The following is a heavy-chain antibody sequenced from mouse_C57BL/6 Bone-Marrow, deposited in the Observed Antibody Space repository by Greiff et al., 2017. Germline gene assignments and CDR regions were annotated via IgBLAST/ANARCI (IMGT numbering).Heavy chain of an antibody. J-gene: IGHJ1*03. V-gene: IGHV1-85*01. CDR3: ARLEFDGSSGDWYFDV. D-gene: IGHD1-1*01. CDR1: GYTFTSYD. Sequence: VKLQESGPELVKPGASVKLSCKASGYTFTSYDINWVKQRPGQGLEWIGWIYPRDGSTKYNEKFKGKATLTVDPSSSTAYMALHSLTSEDSAVYFCARLEFDGSSGDWYFDVWGTGTTVTVSS. CDR2: IYPRDGST.